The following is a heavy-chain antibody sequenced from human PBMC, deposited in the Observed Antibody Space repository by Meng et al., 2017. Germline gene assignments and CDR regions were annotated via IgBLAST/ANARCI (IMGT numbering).Heavy chain of an antibody. CDR2: INAGNGNT. D-gene: IGHD6-19*01. V-gene: IGHV1-3*01. CDR1: GYSFTSYA. Sequence: QVQLVESGVEVKKPGASVTVSCKASGYSFTSYAMNWVRQAPGQRLEWMGWINAGNGNTKYSQKFQGRVTMTTDTSTSTAYMELRSLRSDDTAVYYCARGGIAVAIDYWGQGTLVTVSS. CDR3: ARGGIAVAIDY. J-gene: IGHJ4*02.